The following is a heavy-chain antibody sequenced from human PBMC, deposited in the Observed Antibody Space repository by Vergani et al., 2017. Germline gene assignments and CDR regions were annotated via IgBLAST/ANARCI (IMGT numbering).Heavy chain of an antibody. CDR1: GFTVSINY. V-gene: IGHV3-66*02. CDR3: ARVLAHASGDWFDP. D-gene: IGHD1-26*01. Sequence: EVQLVEPGGGLVQPGGSLRLSCAASGFTVSINYMSWVRQAPGQGLEWVSVIYSVDSTYYADSVKGRFTISRDNSKNTLYLQMNSLRAEDTAVYYCARVLAHASGDWFDPWGQGTLVTVSS. J-gene: IGHJ5*02. CDR2: IYSVDST.